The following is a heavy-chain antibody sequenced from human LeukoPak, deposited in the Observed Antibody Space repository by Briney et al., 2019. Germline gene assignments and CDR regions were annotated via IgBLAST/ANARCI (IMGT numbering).Heavy chain of an antibody. CDR1: GYTFIDYY. D-gene: IGHD6-13*01. J-gene: IGHJ4*02. V-gene: IGHV1-2*02. Sequence: ASVKVSCKTSGYTFIDYYIHWVRQAPGQGLEWMGWINPKSGGTEYTQKFQGRVTVTSDSSISTVYVELNRLTSDDTAVYFCARDSIAAPHCYDYWGQGTLVTVSS. CDR2: INPKSGGT. CDR3: ARDSIAAPHCYDY.